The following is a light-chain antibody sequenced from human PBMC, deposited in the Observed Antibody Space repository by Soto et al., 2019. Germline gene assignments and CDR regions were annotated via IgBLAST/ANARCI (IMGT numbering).Light chain of an antibody. CDR3: CSYAGSYV. V-gene: IGLV2-11*01. Sequence: QSALTQPRSVSGSPGQSVTISCTGTSSDVGGYNYVSWYQQHPGKAPKLMIYDVSKRPSGVPDRFSGSKSGNTASLTISGLQVEDEADYYCCSYAGSYVFGNGTKVTVL. CDR2: DVS. CDR1: SSDVGGYNY. J-gene: IGLJ1*01.